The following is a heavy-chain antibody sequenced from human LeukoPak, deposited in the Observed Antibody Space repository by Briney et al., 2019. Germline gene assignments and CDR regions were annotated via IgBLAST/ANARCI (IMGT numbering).Heavy chain of an antibody. Sequence: GGSLRLSCAASGFTFSSYSMNWVRQAPGKGLEWVSSISSSSSYIYYADSVKGRFTISRDNAKNSLYLQMNGLRAEDTAVYYCAKSSYDSSGYPNPDYWGQGTLVTVSS. CDR2: ISSSSSYI. D-gene: IGHD3-22*01. V-gene: IGHV3-21*04. CDR3: AKSSYDSSGYPNPDY. CDR1: GFTFSSYS. J-gene: IGHJ4*02.